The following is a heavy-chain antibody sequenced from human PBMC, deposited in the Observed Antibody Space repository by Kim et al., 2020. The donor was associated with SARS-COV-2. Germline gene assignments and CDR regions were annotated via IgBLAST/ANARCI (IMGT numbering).Heavy chain of an antibody. J-gene: IGHJ6*02. Sequence: GGSLRLSCAVSGFTFTSHGMHWVRQAPGKGLEWVAVIWYDGTNKYYEASVKGRFIISRDNSKNTLYLQMNSLRAEDTAVYYCARARNQLLFSPPYYGMDVWGQGTTVTISS. CDR3: ARARNQLLFSPPYYGMDV. CDR2: IWYDGTNK. D-gene: IGHD3-10*01. CDR1: GFTFTSHG. V-gene: IGHV3-33*01.